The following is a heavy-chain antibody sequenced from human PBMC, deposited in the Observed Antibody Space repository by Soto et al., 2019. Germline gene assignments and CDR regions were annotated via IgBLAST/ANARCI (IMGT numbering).Heavy chain of an antibody. Sequence: QITLKESGPTLVKPTQTLTPTCTFSGFSLSTSGVGVGWIRQPPGKALEWLALIYWDDDKRYSPSLKSRLTITKDTSKNQVVLTMTNMDPVDTATYYCAHRREYCSGGSCYYFDYWGQGTLVTVSS. CDR3: AHRREYCSGGSCYYFDY. CDR1: GFSLSTSGVG. CDR2: IYWDDDK. V-gene: IGHV2-5*02. J-gene: IGHJ4*02. D-gene: IGHD2-15*01.